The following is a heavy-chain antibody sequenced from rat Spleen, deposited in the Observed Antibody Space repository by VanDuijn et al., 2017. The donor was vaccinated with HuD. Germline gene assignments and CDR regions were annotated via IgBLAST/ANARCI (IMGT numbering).Heavy chain of an antibody. D-gene: IGHD1-12*01. V-gene: IGHV2-43*01. CDR3: VRANRESYAHFDY. CDR1: GFSLTSYH. Sequence: QVQLKESGPGLVQPSQTLSLTCTVSGFSLTSYHVSWVRQPPGKGLEWMGVIWTGGSTAYNSSFKSRLSVRRDISKSQVFLSVNSLQTEDTATYYCVRANRESYAHFDYWGQGVMVTVSS. J-gene: IGHJ2*01. CDR2: IWTGGST.